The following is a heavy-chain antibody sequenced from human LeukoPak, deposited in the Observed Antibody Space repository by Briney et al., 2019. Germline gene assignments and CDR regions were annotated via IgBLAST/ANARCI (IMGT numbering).Heavy chain of an antibody. CDR3: ARDLPRGYYGSGSYYNRLENNWFDP. CDR1: GGTFSSYA. J-gene: IGHJ5*02. V-gene: IGHV1-69*13. D-gene: IGHD3-10*01. CDR2: IIPIFGTA. Sequence: ASVKVSCKASGGTFSSYAISWVRQAPGQGLEWMGGIIPIFGTANYAQKFQGRVTITADESTSTAYMELSSLRSEDTAVYYCARDLPRGYYGSGSYYNRLENNWFDPWGQGTLVTVSS.